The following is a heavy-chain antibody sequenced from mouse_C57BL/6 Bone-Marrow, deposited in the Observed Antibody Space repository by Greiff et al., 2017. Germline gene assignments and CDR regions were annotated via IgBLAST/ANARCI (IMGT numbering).Heavy chain of an antibody. J-gene: IGHJ3*01. V-gene: IGHV14-4*01. CDR3: TTNYGTLIAY. Sequence: EVKLQESGAELVRPGASVKLSCTASGFNIKDDYMHWVKQRPEQGLEWIGWIDPENGDTEYASKFQGKDTLTADTSSNTAYLQLSSLTSEDTAVYYCTTNYGTLIAYWGQGTLVTVSA. CDR2: IDPENGDT. CDR1: GFNIKDDY. D-gene: IGHD1-1*01.